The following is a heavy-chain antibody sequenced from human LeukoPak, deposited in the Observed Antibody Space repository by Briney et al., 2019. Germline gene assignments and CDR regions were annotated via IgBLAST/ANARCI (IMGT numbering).Heavy chain of an antibody. J-gene: IGHJ4*01. Sequence: GGSLRLSCAASEFTFSSYGMHWVRQAPGKGLEWVAVISYDGSNQYYADTVKGRFTIPRDNSKNTLYLQMNSLRAEDTAVYYCAKDRLGALYYYDSSGYYRFDYWGQGTLVTVSS. CDR1: EFTFSSYG. CDR3: AKDRLGALYYYDSSGYYRFDY. D-gene: IGHD3-22*01. CDR2: ISYDGSNQ. V-gene: IGHV3-30*18.